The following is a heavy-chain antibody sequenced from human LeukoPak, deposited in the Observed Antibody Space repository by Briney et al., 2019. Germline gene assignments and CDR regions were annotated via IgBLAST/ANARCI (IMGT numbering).Heavy chain of an antibody. CDR3: ARGRNWFDP. CDR2: VNPSGGST. Sequence: ASVKVSCKASGGTFSSYAISWVRQAPGQGLEWMGIVNPSGGSTTYAQKFQGRVTMTRDMSTSTVYMELSSLRSEDTAVYYCARGRNWFDPWGQGTLVTVSS. V-gene: IGHV1-46*01. J-gene: IGHJ5*02. CDR1: GGTFSSYA.